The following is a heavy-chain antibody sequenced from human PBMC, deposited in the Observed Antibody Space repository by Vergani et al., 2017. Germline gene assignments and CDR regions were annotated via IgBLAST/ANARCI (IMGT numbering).Heavy chain of an antibody. V-gene: IGHV3-30-3*01. CDR1: GFTFSSYA. D-gene: IGHD3-10*01. CDR3: ARDFHXVRGVIMPHGAFDI. J-gene: IGHJ3*02. CDR2: ISYDGSNK. Sequence: QVQLVESGGGVVQPGRSLKLSCAASGFTFSSYAMHWVRQAPGKGLEWVAVISYDGSNKYYADSVKGRFTISRDNSKNTLYLQMNSLRAEDTAVYYCARDFHXVRGVIMPHGAFDIWGQGTMVTVSS.